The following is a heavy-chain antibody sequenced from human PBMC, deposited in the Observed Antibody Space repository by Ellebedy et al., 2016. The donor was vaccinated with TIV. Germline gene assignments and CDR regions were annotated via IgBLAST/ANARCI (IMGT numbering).Heavy chain of an antibody. CDR2: IRQEGDEI. D-gene: IGHD4-17*01. V-gene: IGHV3-7*01. CDR1: GFHFRSYW. J-gene: IGHJ5*02. CDR3: ARRASYGDYAVQVNPWFDP. Sequence: GGSLRLSCAASGFHFRSYWMTWVRQAPGKGLEWVAKIRQEGDEIYYVESVKGRFPISRDNAKNSLFLQMNSLRVEDTAGYYCARRASYGDYAVQVNPWFDPWGQGTLVTVSS.